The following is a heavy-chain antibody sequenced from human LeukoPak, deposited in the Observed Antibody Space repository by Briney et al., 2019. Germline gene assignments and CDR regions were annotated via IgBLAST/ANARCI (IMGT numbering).Heavy chain of an antibody. J-gene: IGHJ4*02. D-gene: IGHD6-13*01. CDR1: GGSISSGGYY. CDR2: IYYSGST. CDR3: ARVRIAAAGMDVAVDY. Sequence: SQTLSLTCTVSGGSISSGGYYWPWIRQHPGKGLEWIGYIYYSGSTYSNPSLKSRVTISVDTSKNQFSLKLSSVTPEDTAVYYCARVRIAAAGMDVAVDYWGQGTLVTVSS. V-gene: IGHV4-31*03.